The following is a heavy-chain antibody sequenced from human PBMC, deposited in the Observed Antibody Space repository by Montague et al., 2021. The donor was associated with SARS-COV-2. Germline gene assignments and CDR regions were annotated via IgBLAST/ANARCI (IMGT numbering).Heavy chain of an antibody. D-gene: IGHD1-26*01. CDR3: ARLWDTVYYYCGMDV. J-gene: IGHJ6*02. CDR1: GGSISSSSYD. Sequence: SQTLSLTCAVSGGSISSSSYDWGWIRQPPGKGLEWIGSIHYSGSTYYNPSLKSRVSISVDTSKNQFSLKLSSVTAADTAVYYCARLWDTVYYYCGMDVWGQGTTVTVSS. V-gene: IGHV4-39*01. CDR2: IHYSGST.